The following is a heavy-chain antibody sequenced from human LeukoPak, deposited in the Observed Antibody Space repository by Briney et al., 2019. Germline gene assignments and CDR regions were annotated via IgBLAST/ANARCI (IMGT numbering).Heavy chain of an antibody. Sequence: SETLSLTCTVSGGSISSYYWSWIRQPPGKGLEWTGYIYYSGSTNYNPSLKSRVTISVDTSKNQFSLKLSSVTAADTAVYYCARQPVYDSSGYSAFDIWGQGTMVTVSS. CDR2: IYYSGST. D-gene: IGHD3-22*01. CDR3: ARQPVYDSSGYSAFDI. V-gene: IGHV4-59*08. CDR1: GGSISSYY. J-gene: IGHJ3*02.